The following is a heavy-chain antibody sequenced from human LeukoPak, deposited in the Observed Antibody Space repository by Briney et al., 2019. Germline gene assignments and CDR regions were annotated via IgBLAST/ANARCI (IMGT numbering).Heavy chain of an antibody. CDR3: ATRPAYYYDSSGYYKSGDWFDP. D-gene: IGHD3-22*01. CDR2: VDPEDGET. V-gene: IGHV1-69-2*01. J-gene: IGHJ5*02. CDR1: GYTFTDYY. Sequence: ATVKISCKAYGYTFTDYYMHWVQQAPGKGLEWMGRVDPEDGETIYAEKFQGRVTITADTSTDTAYMELSSLRSEDTAVYYCATRPAYYYDSSGYYKSGDWFDPWGQGTLVTVSS.